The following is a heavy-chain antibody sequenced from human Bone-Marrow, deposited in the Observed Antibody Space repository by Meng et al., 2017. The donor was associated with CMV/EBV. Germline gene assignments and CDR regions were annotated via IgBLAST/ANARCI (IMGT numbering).Heavy chain of an antibody. CDR3: ARVSAELRFLEWLSLYLDY. Sequence: GESLKISCAASGFTFSSYSMNWVRQAPGKGLEWVSYISSSSSTIYYADSVKGRFTISRDNAKNSLYLQMNSLRAEDTAVYYCARVSAELRFLEWLSLYLDYWGQGTLVTVSS. D-gene: IGHD3-3*01. CDR1: GFTFSSYS. CDR2: ISSSSSTI. V-gene: IGHV3-48*04. J-gene: IGHJ4*02.